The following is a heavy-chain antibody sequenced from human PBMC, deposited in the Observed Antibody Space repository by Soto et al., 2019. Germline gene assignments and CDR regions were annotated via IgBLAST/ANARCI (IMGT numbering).Heavy chain of an antibody. CDR2: IDYNGVT. Sequence: SETLSLTCTVSGGSIYRSGYYWGWIRQPSGRGLEWIGNIDYNGVTYSNPSLKSRVTISRDTSKNQFSLKLTSVTAADTALYYCGKVLVGATGHTDSDPWGPGTLVTVSS. CDR3: GKVLVGATGHTDSDP. V-gene: IGHV4-39*01. J-gene: IGHJ5*02. CDR1: GGSIYRSGYY. D-gene: IGHD2-15*01.